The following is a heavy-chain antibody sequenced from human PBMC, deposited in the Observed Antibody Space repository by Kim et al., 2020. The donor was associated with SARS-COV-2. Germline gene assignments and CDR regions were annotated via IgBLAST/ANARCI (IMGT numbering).Heavy chain of an antibody. J-gene: IGHJ3*02. CDR3: AKQITMVRGVIINRDAFDI. CDR1: GFTFSSYA. V-gene: IGHV3-23*01. Sequence: GGSLRLSCAASGFTFSSYAMSWVRQAPGKGLEWVSAISGSGGSTYYADSVKGRFTISRDNSKNTLYLQMNSLRAEDTAVYYCAKQITMVRGVIINRDAFDIWGQGTMGTVSS. D-gene: IGHD3-10*01. CDR2: ISGSGGST.